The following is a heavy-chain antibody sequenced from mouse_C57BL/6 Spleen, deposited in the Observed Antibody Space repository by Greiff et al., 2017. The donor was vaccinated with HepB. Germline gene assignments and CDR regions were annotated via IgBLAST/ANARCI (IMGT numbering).Heavy chain of an antibody. CDR1: GFTFSNYW. CDR2: IRLKSDNYAT. V-gene: IGHV6-3*01. Sequence: DVKLQESGGGLVQPGGSMKLSCVASGFTFSNYWMNWVRQSPEKGLEWVAQIRLKSDNYATHYAESVKGRFTISRDDSKSSVYLQMNNLRAEDTGIYYCTEQYYYYGSSYSWYFDVWGTGTTVTVSS. CDR3: TEQYYYYGSSYSWYFDV. D-gene: IGHD1-1*01. J-gene: IGHJ1*03.